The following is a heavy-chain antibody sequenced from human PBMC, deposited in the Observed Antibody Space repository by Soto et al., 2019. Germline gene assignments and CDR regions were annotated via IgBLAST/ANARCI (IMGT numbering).Heavy chain of an antibody. CDR3: ARDPIAGGRGYYFDY. D-gene: IGHD1-26*01. V-gene: IGHV1-69*04. CDR1: GGTFSSYT. J-gene: IGHJ4*02. CDR2: IIPILGIA. Sequence: SVKVSCKASGGTFSSYTISWVRQAPGQGLEWMGRIIPILGIANYAQKFQGRVTITADESTSTAYMELSSLRSEDTAVYYCARDPIAGGRGYYFDYWGQGTLVTVSS.